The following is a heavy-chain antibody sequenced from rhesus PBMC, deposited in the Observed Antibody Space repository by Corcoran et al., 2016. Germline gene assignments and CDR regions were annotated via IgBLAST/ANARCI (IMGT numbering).Heavy chain of an antibody. Sequence: QVQLQASGPGVVKPSETLSLTCAVSAVSISGYYLWSWIRQPPGKGREWIGYICGGSGSTSYNPSLKSRVISSIDTAKNQFALKLSSGTAAETAVYYCARRTRYNWNDGDYWGQGVLVTVSS. CDR2: ICGGSGST. CDR3: ARRTRYNWNDGDY. V-gene: IGHV4-127*01. CDR1: AVSISGYY. D-gene: IGHD1-7*02. J-gene: IGHJ4*01.